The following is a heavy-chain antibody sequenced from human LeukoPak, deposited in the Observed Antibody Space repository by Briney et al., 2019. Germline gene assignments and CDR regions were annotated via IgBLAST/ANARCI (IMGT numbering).Heavy chain of an antibody. Sequence: ASVKVSCKVSGYTLTELSMHWVRQAPGKGLEWMGGFDPEDGETIYAQKFQGRVTMTEDTSTDTAYMELSSLRSEDTAVYYCATALITMVRGVINANNWFDPWGQGTLVTVSS. CDR2: FDPEDGET. J-gene: IGHJ5*02. CDR3: ATALITMVRGVINANNWFDP. D-gene: IGHD3-10*01. V-gene: IGHV1-24*01. CDR1: GYTLTELS.